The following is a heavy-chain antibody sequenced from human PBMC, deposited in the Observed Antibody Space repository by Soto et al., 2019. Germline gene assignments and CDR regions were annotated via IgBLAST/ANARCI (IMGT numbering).Heavy chain of an antibody. D-gene: IGHD6-6*01. Sequence: GGSLRLSCAASGFTFSSYAMSWVRQAPGKGLEWVSAISGSGGSTYYADSVKGRFTISRDNSKNTLYLQMNSLRAEDRAVSYCAKAEKQLAYVTPIHFDYWGQGTLVTVSS. V-gene: IGHV3-23*01. CDR2: ISGSGGST. CDR1: GFTFSSYA. J-gene: IGHJ4*02. CDR3: AKAEKQLAYVTPIHFDY.